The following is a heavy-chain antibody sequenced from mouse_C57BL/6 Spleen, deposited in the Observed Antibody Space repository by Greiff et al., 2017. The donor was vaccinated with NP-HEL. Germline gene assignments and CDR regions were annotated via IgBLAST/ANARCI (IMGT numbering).Heavy chain of an antibody. CDR1: GYTFTSYW. J-gene: IGHJ3*01. V-gene: IGHV1-50*01. D-gene: IGHD3-2*02. Sequence: QVQLQQPGAELVKPGASVKLSCKASGYTFTSYWMQRVKQRPGQGLEWIGEIDPSDSYTNYNQKFKGKATLTVDTSSSTAYMQLSSRTSEDSAVYYCASLDSSGSAYWGQGTLVTVSA. CDR2: IDPSDSYT. CDR3: ASLDSSGSAY.